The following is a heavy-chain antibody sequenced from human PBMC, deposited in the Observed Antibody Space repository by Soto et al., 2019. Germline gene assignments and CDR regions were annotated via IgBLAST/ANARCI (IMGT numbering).Heavy chain of an antibody. V-gene: IGHV3-23*01. Sequence: EVQLLESGGGLVQPGGSLRLACAASGFSFSNYEMTWARQAPGKGLEWVAFINPSSGTTHYADSVKGRFTISRDNSKDTLYLHLSSLGVEDTAVYYCVKGGWLDVWGQGTKVTVSS. J-gene: IGHJ6*02. CDR2: INPSSGTT. CDR1: GFSFSNYE. CDR3: VKGGWLDV. D-gene: IGHD2-15*01.